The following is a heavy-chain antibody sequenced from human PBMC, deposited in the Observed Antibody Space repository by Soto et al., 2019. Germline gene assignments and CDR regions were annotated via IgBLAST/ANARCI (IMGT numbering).Heavy chain of an antibody. CDR1: GYNFTNYW. D-gene: IGHD3-22*01. J-gene: IGHJ5*02. Sequence: PGESLKISCKGSGYNFTNYWIGWVRQMPGQGLEWMGIVHPGDADTRYSPSFQGQVTISADKSISTAYLQWNSLKASDSAMYYCARRLYYYYKSGHYLGWFDPWGQGTLVTVSS. CDR2: VHPGDADT. V-gene: IGHV5-51*01. CDR3: ARRLYYYYKSGHYLGWFDP.